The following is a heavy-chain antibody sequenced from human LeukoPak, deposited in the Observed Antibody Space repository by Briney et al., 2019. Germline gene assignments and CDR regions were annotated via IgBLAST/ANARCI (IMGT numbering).Heavy chain of an antibody. CDR1: GFTFGDYA. CDR2: ISWNSGSI. V-gene: IGHV3-9*03. CDR3: AKDMVDDVWSGPETEPGFDY. D-gene: IGHD3-3*01. J-gene: IGHJ4*02. Sequence: GRSLRLSCAASGFTFGDYAMHWVRQAPGKGLEWVSGISWNSGSIGYADSVKGRFTISRDNAKNSLYLQMNSLRAEDMALYYCAKDMVDDVWSGPETEPGFDYWGEGPLVTVSS.